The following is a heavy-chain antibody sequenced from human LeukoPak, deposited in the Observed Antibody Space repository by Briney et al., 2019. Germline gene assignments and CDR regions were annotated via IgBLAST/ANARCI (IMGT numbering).Heavy chain of an antibody. V-gene: IGHV4-39*01. CDR1: GGSISSSSYY. D-gene: IGHD4-17*01. CDR2: IHYSGDT. CDR3: ARGSGPGVTTIDS. J-gene: IGHJ4*02. Sequence: SETLSLTCTVSGGSISSSSYYWGWIRQPPGKGLEWIGTIHYSGDTYYNPSLKSRVTLSVDTSKNRFSLKLSSVTAADTAVYYCARGSGPGVTTIDSWGQGTLVIVSS.